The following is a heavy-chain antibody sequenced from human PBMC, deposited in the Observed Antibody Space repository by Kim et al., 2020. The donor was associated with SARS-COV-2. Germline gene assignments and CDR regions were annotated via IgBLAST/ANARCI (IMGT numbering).Heavy chain of an antibody. D-gene: IGHD6-13*01. CDR3: ARGWAAAGLFFSYYYYGMDV. V-gene: IGHV4-59*13. Sequence: SETLSLTCTVSGGSISSYYWSWIRQPPGKGLEWIGYIYYSGSTNYNPSLKSRVTISVDTSKNQFSLKLSSVTAADTAVYYCARGWAAAGLFFSYYYYGMDVWGQGTTVTVSS. J-gene: IGHJ6*02. CDR1: GGSISSYY. CDR2: IYYSGST.